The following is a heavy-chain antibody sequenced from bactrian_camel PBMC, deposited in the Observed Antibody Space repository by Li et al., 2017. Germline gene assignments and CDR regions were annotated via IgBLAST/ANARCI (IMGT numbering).Heavy chain of an antibody. Sequence: DVQLVESGGGLVQPGGSLRLSCVASQFTFSSYDMAWVRQAPGKGLEWVSRIVSDGGSTWYADSVKGRFTISRDNAKNTLYLQIFSLKTEDTAVYYCANSDFRYWGQGTQVTVS. CDR1: QFTFSSYD. CDR3: ANSDFRY. J-gene: IGHJ6*01. V-gene: IGHV3S40*01. CDR2: IVSDGGST.